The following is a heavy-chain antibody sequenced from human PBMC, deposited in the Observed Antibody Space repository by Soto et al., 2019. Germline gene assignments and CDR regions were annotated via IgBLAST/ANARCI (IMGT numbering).Heavy chain of an antibody. V-gene: IGHV3-30-3*01. CDR1: GFTFSSYA. Sequence: GGSLRLSCAASGFTFSSYAMHWVRQAPGKGLEWVAVISYDGSNKYYADSVKGRFTISRDNSKNTLYLQMNSLRAEDTAVYYCASGGVVVAATAFDIWGQGTMVTVSS. CDR2: ISYDGSNK. D-gene: IGHD2-15*01. J-gene: IGHJ3*02. CDR3: ASGGVVVAATAFDI.